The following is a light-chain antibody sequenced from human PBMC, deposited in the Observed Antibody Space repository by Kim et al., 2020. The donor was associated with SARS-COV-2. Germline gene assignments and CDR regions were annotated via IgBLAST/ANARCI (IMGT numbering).Light chain of an antibody. V-gene: IGKV1-5*01. CDR1: QSISSW. J-gene: IGKJ1*01. CDR2: DAS. Sequence: GDRVTITGRASQSISSWLAWYQQKQGKAPKLLIYDASSLESGVPSRFSGSGAGTEFTLTISSLQPDDFATYYCQQYNSYSETFGQGTKVDIK. CDR3: QQYNSYSET.